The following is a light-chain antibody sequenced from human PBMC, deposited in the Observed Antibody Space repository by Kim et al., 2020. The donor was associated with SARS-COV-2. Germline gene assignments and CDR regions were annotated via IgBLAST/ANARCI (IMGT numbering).Light chain of an antibody. J-gene: IGKJ4*01. CDR2: DAS. Sequence: ETVLTQSPATLSLSPGERATLSCRASQSVSNYLAWYQHKPGQAPRLLIYDASNRATGIPARFSGSGSRTDFTLTISSLEPEDFAVYYCQQRSNWPLLTFGGGTKLEI. CDR1: QSVSNY. V-gene: IGKV3-11*01. CDR3: QQRSNWPLLT.